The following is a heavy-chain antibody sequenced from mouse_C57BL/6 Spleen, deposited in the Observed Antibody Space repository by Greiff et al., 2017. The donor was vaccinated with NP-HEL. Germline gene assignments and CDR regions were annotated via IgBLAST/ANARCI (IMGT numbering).Heavy chain of an antibody. D-gene: IGHD4-1*01. J-gene: IGHJ1*03. CDR2: IHPNSGST. CDR1: GYTFTSYW. V-gene: IGHV1-64*01. CDR3: ARQTDWGYWYFDV. Sequence: QVQLKQPGAELVKPGASVKLSCKASGYTFTSYWMHWVKQRPGQGLEWIGMIHPNSGSTNYNEKFKSKATLTVDKSSSTAYMQLSSLTSEDSAVYYCARQTDWGYWYFDVWGTGTTVTVSS.